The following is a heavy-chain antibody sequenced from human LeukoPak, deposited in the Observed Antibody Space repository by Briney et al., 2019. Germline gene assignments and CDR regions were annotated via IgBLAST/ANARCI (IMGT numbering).Heavy chain of an antibody. CDR1: GFTFSSYW. J-gene: IGHJ6*04. CDR2: IKQDGSEK. CDR3: ARGDYGDYYGMDV. Sequence: GGPLRLSCAASGFTFSSYWMSWVRQAPGKGLEWVADIKQDGSEKYYVDSVKGRFTISRDKAKNSLYLQMNSLRAEDTAVYYCARGDYGDYYGMDVWGKGTTVTVTS. V-gene: IGHV3-7*03. D-gene: IGHD4-17*01.